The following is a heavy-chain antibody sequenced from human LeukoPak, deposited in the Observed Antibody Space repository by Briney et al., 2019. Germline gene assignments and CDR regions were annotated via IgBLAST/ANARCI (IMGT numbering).Heavy chain of an antibody. CDR2: MSYDGSNK. CDR3: AKDLHTSGWLHDFDY. Sequence: PGGSLRLSCAASGFTFRSYGMHWVRQAPGKGPEWVAVMSYDGSNKYYADSVKGRFTISRDNSKNTLYLQMNSLRAEDTAVYYCAKDLHTSGWLHDFDYWGQGTLVTVSS. V-gene: IGHV3-30*18. D-gene: IGHD6-19*01. CDR1: GFTFRSYG. J-gene: IGHJ4*02.